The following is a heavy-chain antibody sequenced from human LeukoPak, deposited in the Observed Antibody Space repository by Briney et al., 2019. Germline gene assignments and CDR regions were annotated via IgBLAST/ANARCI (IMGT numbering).Heavy chain of an antibody. V-gene: IGHV4-30-4*01. Sequence: SETLSLTCAVSGDSISSGVYYWGWIRQPPGKGLEWIGYIYYSGSTYYNPSLKSRVTISVDTSKNQFSLKLSSVTAADTAVYYCARGRSDFWSGYFNWFDPWGQGTLVTVSS. CDR2: IYYSGST. CDR3: ARGRSDFWSGYFNWFDP. CDR1: GDSISSGVYY. J-gene: IGHJ5*02. D-gene: IGHD3-3*01.